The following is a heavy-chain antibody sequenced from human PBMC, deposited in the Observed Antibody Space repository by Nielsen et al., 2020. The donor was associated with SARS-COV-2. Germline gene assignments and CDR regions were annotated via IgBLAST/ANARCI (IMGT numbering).Heavy chain of an antibody. CDR3: AKLSFKYCSGGSCYPDY. V-gene: IGHV3-30-3*01. J-gene: IGHJ4*02. Sequence: GESLKISCAASGFTFSSYAMHWVRQAPGKGLEWVAVISYDGSNKYYADSVKGRFTISRDNSKNTLYLQMNSLRAEDTAVYYCAKLSFKYCSGGSCYPDYWGQGALVTVSS. D-gene: IGHD2-15*01. CDR1: GFTFSSYA. CDR2: ISYDGSNK.